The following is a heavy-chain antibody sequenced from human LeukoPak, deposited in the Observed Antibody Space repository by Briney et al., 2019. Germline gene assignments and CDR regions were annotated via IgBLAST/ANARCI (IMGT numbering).Heavy chain of an antibody. D-gene: IGHD6-19*01. CDR3: AKGRTITVPATPDF. CDR1: GFTFIRYA. V-gene: IGHV3-23*01. J-gene: IGHJ4*02. Sequence: PGGSLRLSCAASGFTFIRYAMSWVRQAPGKGLEWVSAISDSGDTTQYADSVKGRFTIFRDNSKNTLFLQLSSLRAEDTAVYYCAKGRTITVPATPDFWGQGTLVTVSS. CDR2: ISDSGDTT.